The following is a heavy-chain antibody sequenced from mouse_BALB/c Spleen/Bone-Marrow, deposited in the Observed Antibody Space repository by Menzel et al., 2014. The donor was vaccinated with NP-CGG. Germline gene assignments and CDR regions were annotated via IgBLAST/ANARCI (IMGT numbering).Heavy chain of an antibody. J-gene: IGHJ2*01. CDR2: DYPGDGDT. Sequence: QVQLQQSGAELVRPGSSVKISCESSGYVFSTYWINWVKQRPGQGLEWIGQDYPGDGDTDYNGKFKDKATLTADKSSNTAYMQLSSLTSEDSAVYFCARGGISVDYWGQGTTLTVPS. V-gene: IGHV1-80*01. CDR1: GYVFSTYW. CDR3: ARGGISVDY.